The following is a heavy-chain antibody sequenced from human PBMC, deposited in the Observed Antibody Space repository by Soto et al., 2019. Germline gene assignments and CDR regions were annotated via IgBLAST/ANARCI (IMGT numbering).Heavy chain of an antibody. Sequence: EVQLLESGGGLVQPEGSLRLSCAASGFTFSSYAMSWVRQAPGKGLEWVSAMSGIGGSTYYADSVEGRFTISRDNSKNTLYLQMNSLRAEDTAVYYCANHEGTYDYIWASYRYNAFDMWGQETMVTVSS. J-gene: IGHJ3*02. D-gene: IGHD3-16*02. CDR2: MSGIGGST. CDR3: ANHEGTYDYIWASYRYNAFDM. V-gene: IGHV3-23*01. CDR1: GFTFSSYA.